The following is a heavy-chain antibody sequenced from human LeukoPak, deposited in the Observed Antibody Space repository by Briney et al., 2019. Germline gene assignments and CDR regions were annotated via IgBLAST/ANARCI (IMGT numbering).Heavy chain of an antibody. Sequence: RRSLRLSCAASGFTFSNYGMHWVRQGPGKGLEWVALIWFDGRNRFHADSVKGQFPISRDNSKTTLFLQMNSLRAEDTAVYYCAREWGPIAVSGGPGYWGQGALVTVSS. CDR2: IWFDGRNR. D-gene: IGHD6-19*01. V-gene: IGHV3-33*01. J-gene: IGHJ4*02. CDR1: GFTFSNYG. CDR3: AREWGPIAVSGGPGY.